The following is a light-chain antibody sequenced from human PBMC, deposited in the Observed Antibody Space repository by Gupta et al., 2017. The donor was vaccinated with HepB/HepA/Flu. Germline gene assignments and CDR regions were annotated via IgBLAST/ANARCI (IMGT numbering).Light chain of an antibody. CDR1: QSVGTY. V-gene: IGKV3-11*01. CDR2: DAS. Sequence: IVLTQSPATLSLPPGERATLSCWASQSVGTYLAWYQQKPGQAPRLLIYDASHSATGIPARFSRHGSWPDFTLTRSTRETEHSAAYYGEQGTNLRSFGGGAKVKLQ. J-gene: IGKJ4*01. CDR3: EQGTNLRS.